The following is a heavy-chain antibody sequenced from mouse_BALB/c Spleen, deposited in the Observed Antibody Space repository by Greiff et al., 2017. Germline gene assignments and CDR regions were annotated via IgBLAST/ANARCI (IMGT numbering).Heavy chain of an antibody. CDR1: GFTFSSFG. D-gene: IGHD1-1*01. CDR2: ISSGSSTI. V-gene: IGHV5-17*02. J-gene: IGHJ3*01. Sequence: EVKLVESGGGLVQPGGSRKLSCAASGFTFSSFGMHWVRQAPEKGLEWVAYISSGSSTIYYADTVKGRFTISRDNPKNTLFLQMTSLRSEDTAMYYCARGPYGSSYEGAYWGQGTLVTVSA. CDR3: ARGPYGSSYEGAY.